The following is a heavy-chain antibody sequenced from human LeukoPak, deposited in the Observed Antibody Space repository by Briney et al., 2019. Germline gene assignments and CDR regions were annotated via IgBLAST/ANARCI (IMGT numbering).Heavy chain of an antibody. D-gene: IGHD6-6*01. V-gene: IGHV3-23*01. J-gene: IGHJ6*02. Sequence: GGSLRLSCAASGFTVSSNYMSWVRQAPGKGLEWVSAISGSGGSTYYADSVKGRFTISRDNSKNTLYLQMNSLRAEDTAVYYCAKASSSSRGMDVWGQGTTVTVSS. CDR2: ISGSGGST. CDR3: AKASSSSRGMDV. CDR1: GFTVSSNY.